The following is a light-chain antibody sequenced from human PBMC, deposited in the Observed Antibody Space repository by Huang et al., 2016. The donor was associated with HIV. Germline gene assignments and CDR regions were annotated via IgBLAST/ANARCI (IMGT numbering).Light chain of an antibody. CDR3: QQHHSWLT. CDR2: DAS. J-gene: IGKJ4*01. Sequence: LVLTQSPATLSWYLGERVTLSCRASQSISNHLAWYQQRPGQAPRLLIYDASNRVAGVPDRFSGSESGTDFTLTISSLEPEDFALYYCQQHHSWLTFGGGTKLEVK. V-gene: IGKV3-11*01. CDR1: QSISNH.